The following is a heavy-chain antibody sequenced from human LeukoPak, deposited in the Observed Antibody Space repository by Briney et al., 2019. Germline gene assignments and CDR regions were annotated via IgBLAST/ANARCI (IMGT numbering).Heavy chain of an antibody. J-gene: IGHJ5*02. CDR1: GGSVNGSY. CDR2: IYYSGST. CDR3: ARHFSNP. V-gene: IGHV4-59*05. Sequence: SETLSLTCTVSGGSVNGSYWSWIRQPAGKGLEWIGRIYYSGSTYYNPSLKSRVTISVDTSKNQFSLKLSSVTAADTAVYYCARHFSNPWGQGTLVTVSS. D-gene: IGHD3-3*02.